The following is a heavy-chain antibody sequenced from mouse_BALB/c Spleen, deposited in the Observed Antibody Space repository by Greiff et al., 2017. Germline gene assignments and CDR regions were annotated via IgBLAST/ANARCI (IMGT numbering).Heavy chain of an antibody. V-gene: IGHV5-17*02. Sequence: EVQGVESGGGLVQPGGSRKLSCAASGFTFSSFGMHWVRQAPEKGLEWVAYISSGSSTIYYADTVKGRFTISRDNPKNTLFLQMTSLRSEDTAMYYCARIYRAMDYWGQGTSVTVSS. CDR3: ARIYRAMDY. CDR2: ISSGSSTI. J-gene: IGHJ4*01. D-gene: IGHD2-14*01. CDR1: GFTFSSFG.